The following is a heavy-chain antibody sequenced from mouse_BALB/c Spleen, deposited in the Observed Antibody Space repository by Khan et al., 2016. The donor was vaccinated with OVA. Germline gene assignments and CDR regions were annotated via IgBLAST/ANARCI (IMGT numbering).Heavy chain of an antibody. D-gene: IGHD2-1*01. CDR2: ILPGSGST. CDR3: ARYFYYGSNGAMDY. Sequence: VQLQQSGAELMKPGASVKISCKATGYTFSSYWIEWVKQRPGHGLEWIGEILPGSGSTNYNEKFKGKATFTADTSSNTAYMQLSSLTSEDSAVYYCARYFYYGSNGAMDYWGQGTSVTVSS. V-gene: IGHV1-9*01. CDR1: GYTFSSYW. J-gene: IGHJ4*01.